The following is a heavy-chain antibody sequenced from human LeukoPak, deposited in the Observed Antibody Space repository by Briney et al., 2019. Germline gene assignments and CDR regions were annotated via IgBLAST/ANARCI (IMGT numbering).Heavy chain of an antibody. J-gene: IGHJ4*02. CDR1: GFTFSSYA. V-gene: IGHV3-23*01. D-gene: IGHD1-1*01. CDR2: ISGSGGST. CDR3: AKDLVPLPGDYFDY. Sequence: GGSLRLSCAASGFTFSSYAMSWVRQAPGKGLEWVLAISGSGGSTYYADSVKGRFTISRDNSKNTLYLQMHSLRAEDTAVYYYAKDLVPLPGDYFDYWGQGTLVTVSS.